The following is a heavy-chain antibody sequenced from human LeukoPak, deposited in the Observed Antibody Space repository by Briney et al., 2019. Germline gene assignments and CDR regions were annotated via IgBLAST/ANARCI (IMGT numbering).Heavy chain of an antibody. CDR2: INSVGTVT. D-gene: IGHD2-15*01. J-gene: IGHJ6*02. CDR3: ARVRLGYCSGGSCNVGYYYYDMDV. Sequence: GGSLRLSCTASGFTFRNYWMHWVRQAPGKGLVWVSRINSVGTVTNYADSVKGRVTMSRDNAKNTLYLEMNSLTAEDTAVYYCARVRLGYCSGGSCNVGYYYYDMDVWGQGTSVTVSS. V-gene: IGHV3-74*01. CDR1: GFTFRNYW.